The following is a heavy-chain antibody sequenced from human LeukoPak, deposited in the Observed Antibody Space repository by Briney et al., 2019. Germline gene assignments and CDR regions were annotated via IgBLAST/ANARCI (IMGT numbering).Heavy chain of an antibody. V-gene: IGHV3-23*01. CDR1: GFTFTSYA. CDR2: ISDGTAGT. D-gene: IGHD3-3*01. J-gene: IGHJ5*02. CDR3: ARASGLRSFTLIS. Sequence: GGSLRLSCAASGFTFTSYAMNWVRQAPGKGLERVSRISDGTAGTYYADSVKGRFTISRDNSKNTLYLQMNSLRAEDTAVYYCARASGLRSFTLISWGLGTLVTVSS.